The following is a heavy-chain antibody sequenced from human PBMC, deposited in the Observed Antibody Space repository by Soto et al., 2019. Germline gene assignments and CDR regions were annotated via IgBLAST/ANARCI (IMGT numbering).Heavy chain of an antibody. Sequence: SETLSLTCAVSSGSFSSSSDYWGWIRQPPGGGLECIGSIYDSGITYYNPSLKSRVTIFVDTSKNQVSLRLSSVTAADTAVYYCARRVNIGTFSFDHWGHGTLVTVSS. CDR2: IYDSGIT. CDR3: ARRVNIGTFSFDH. V-gene: IGHV4-39*01. D-gene: IGHD1-26*01. CDR1: SGSFSSSSDY. J-gene: IGHJ4*01.